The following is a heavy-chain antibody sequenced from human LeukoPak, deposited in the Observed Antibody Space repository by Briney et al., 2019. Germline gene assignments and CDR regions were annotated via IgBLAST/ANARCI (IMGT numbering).Heavy chain of an antibody. CDR3: ATDEKRRNYYDSSGYSY. V-gene: IGHV1-24*01. J-gene: IGHJ4*02. Sequence: GASVKVSCKVSGYTLTELSMHWVRQAPGKGLEWMGGFDPDDGETIYEQKFQGSVTMTEDTSTDTAYMELSSLRSEDTAVYYCATDEKRRNYYDSSGYSYWGQGPLVPVSS. CDR2: FDPDDGET. D-gene: IGHD3-22*01. CDR1: GYTLTELS.